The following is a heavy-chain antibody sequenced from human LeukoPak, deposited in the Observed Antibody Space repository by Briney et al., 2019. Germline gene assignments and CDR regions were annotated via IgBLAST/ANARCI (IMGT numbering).Heavy chain of an antibody. CDR1: NGSISSYY. CDR2: IYSIGST. J-gene: IGHJ4*02. D-gene: IGHD1-1*01. Sequence: SETLSLTCTVSNGSISSYYWSWIRQPPGKGLEWIGYIYSIGSTNYNPSLKSRVTISVDTSKNHFSLKLSSVTAADTAVYYCARWSNWVFDYWGQGTLVTGSS. CDR3: ARWSNWVFDY. V-gene: IGHV4-59*01.